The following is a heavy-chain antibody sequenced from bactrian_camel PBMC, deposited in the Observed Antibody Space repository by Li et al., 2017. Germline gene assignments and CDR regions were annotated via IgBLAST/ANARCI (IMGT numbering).Heavy chain of an antibody. J-gene: IGHJ4*01. CDR3: AADVVNLQLARFYNY. D-gene: IGHD6*01. CDR2: IDSAGNNP. Sequence: QVQLVESGGGSVQAGGSLRLSCAASGSAYRRYCMGWFRQAPGKEREGVAAIDSAGNNPTYTHSVASRFTISKDDAKNIVYLQMDSLKVEDTATYYCAADVVNLQLARFYNYWGQGTQVTVS. V-gene: IGHV3S1*01. CDR1: GSAYRRYC.